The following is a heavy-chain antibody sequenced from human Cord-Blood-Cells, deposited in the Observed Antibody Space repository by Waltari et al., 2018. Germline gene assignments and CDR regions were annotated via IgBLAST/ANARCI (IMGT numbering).Heavy chain of an antibody. J-gene: IGHJ4*02. D-gene: IGHD2-2*01. CDR3: AWGADTVPAAPTY. V-gene: IGHV4-34*01. CDR1: GGSFSGYY. Sequence: QVQLQQWGAGLLKPSETLSLTCAVYGGSFSGYYWSWIRQPPGKGLEWIGEINHSGSTNYNPSLKSRFTISVDTSKNQFSLKLSSVTAADTAVYYCAWGADTVPAAPTYWGQGTLVTVSS. CDR2: INHSGST.